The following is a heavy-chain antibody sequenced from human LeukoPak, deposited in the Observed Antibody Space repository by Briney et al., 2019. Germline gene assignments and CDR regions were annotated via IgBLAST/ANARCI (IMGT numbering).Heavy chain of an antibody. CDR1: GYTFTGYY. J-gene: IGHJ5*02. Sequence: ASVKVSCKASGYTFTGYYMHWVRQAPGQGLEWMGWINPNSGGTNYAQKFQGRVTMTRDTSISTASMELSRLRSDDTAVYYCARDQAIVATITSWFDPWGQGTLVTVSS. V-gene: IGHV1-2*02. CDR3: ARDQAIVATITSWFDP. CDR2: INPNSGGT. D-gene: IGHD5-12*01.